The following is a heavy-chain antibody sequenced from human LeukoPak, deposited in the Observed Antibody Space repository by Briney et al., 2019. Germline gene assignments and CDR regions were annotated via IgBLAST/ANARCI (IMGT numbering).Heavy chain of an antibody. Sequence: SETLSLTCTVSGGSISSSSYYWGWIRQPPGKWLEWIGSIYYSGSTYYNPSLKSRVTISVDTSKNQFSLKLSSVTAADTAVYYCARHFYGSWSNWFDPWGQGTLVTVSS. V-gene: IGHV4-39*01. CDR1: GGSISSSSYY. CDR3: ARHFYGSWSNWFDP. D-gene: IGHD6-13*01. J-gene: IGHJ5*02. CDR2: IYYSGST.